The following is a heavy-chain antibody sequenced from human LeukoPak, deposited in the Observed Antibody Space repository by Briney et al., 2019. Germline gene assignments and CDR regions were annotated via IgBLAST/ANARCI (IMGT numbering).Heavy chain of an antibody. V-gene: IGHV3-23*01. D-gene: IGHD6-13*01. Sequence: GGSLRPSCAASGFTFSSYAMSWVRQAPGKGLEWVSAISGSGGSTYYADSVKGRFTTSRDNSKNTLYLQMNSLRAEDTAVYYCAKHFGSSWYYFDYWGQGTLVTVSS. CDR2: ISGSGGST. J-gene: IGHJ4*02. CDR3: AKHFGSSWYYFDY. CDR1: GFTFSSYA.